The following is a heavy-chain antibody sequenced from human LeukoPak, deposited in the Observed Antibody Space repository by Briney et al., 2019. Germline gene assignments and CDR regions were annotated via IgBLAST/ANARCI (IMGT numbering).Heavy chain of an antibody. CDR3: ATRRDGYNTNWFDP. D-gene: IGHD5-24*01. CDR2: IYHSVST. CDR1: GGSISSGGYS. Sequence: SETLSLTCAVSGGSISSGGYSWSWIRQPPGKGLEWIGYIYHSVSTYYNPSLKSRVTISVDRSKNQFSLKLSSVTAADTAVYYCATRRDGYNTNWFDPWGQGTLVTVSS. J-gene: IGHJ5*02. V-gene: IGHV4-30-2*01.